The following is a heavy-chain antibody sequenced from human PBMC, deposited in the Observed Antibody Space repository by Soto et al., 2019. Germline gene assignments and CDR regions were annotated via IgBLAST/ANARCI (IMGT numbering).Heavy chain of an antibody. D-gene: IGHD3-22*01. V-gene: IGHV1-58*01. Sequence: SVKVSCKAAGFTFSSSAVQWVRQARGQRLEWIGWIVVGSGNTNYAQKFQERVTITRDMSTSTAYMELSRLRSEDTTVYYCAADRYAVEGEDNSGYYYYYYGMDVWGQGTTVTVSS. CDR3: AADRYAVEGEDNSGYYYYYYGMDV. CDR2: IVVGSGNT. CDR1: GFTFSSSA. J-gene: IGHJ6*02.